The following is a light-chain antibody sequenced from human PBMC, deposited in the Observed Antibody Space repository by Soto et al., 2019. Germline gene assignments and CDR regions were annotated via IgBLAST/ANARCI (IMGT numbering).Light chain of an antibody. CDR3: QVWDSSSDHYV. Sequence: SYELTQPPSVSVAPGQTARITCGRNNIGSKSVYWYQQKPGQAPVLVVYDVSDRPSGIPERFSGSNSGNTATLTISRVEAGDEADYYCQVWDSSSDHYVFGTGTKLTVL. CDR1: NIGSKS. J-gene: IGLJ1*01. CDR2: DVS. V-gene: IGLV3-21*02.